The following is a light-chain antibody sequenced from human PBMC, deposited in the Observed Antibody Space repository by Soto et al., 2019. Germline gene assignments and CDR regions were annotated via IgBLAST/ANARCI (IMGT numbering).Light chain of an antibody. Sequence: QSVLTQPPSVSAAPGQKVTISCSGSSSNIENNYVSWYQQLPGTAPKLLIYDNDKRPSGIPDRFSGSKSGTSATLGITGLQTGDEADYYCGTWDTSLSIGVFGGGTQLTVL. CDR2: DND. V-gene: IGLV1-51*01. J-gene: IGLJ2*01. CDR3: GTWDTSLSIGV. CDR1: SSNIENNY.